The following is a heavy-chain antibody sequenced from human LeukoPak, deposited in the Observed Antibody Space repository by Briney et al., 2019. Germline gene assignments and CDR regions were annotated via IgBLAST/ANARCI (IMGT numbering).Heavy chain of an antibody. CDR1: GGSISSYY. Sequence: SETLSLTCTVSGGSISSYYWSWIRQPPGKGLEWIGYIYYSGSTNYNPSLKSRVTISVDTSKNQLSLKLSSVTAADTAVYSCARHATSIAAAGRSFDYWGQGTLVTVSS. J-gene: IGHJ4*02. CDR3: ARHATSIAAAGRSFDY. V-gene: IGHV4-59*08. D-gene: IGHD6-13*01. CDR2: IYYSGST.